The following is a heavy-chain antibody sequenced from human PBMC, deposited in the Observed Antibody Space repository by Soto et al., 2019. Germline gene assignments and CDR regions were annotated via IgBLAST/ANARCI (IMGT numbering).Heavy chain of an antibody. V-gene: IGHV3-30*14. D-gene: IGHD3-9*01. CDR2: ISYDGSNK. CDR3: ASWHEREPGYDV. Sequence: GGSLRLSCAASGFTFSSYAMHWVRQAPGKGLEWVAVISYDGSNKYYADSVKGRFTISRDNSKNTLYLQMNGLRPDDTAVYYCASWHEREPGYDVWGRGTTVTVSS. J-gene: IGHJ3*01. CDR1: GFTFSSYA.